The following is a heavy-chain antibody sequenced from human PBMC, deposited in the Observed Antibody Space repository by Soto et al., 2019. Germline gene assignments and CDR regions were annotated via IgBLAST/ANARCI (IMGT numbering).Heavy chain of an antibody. J-gene: IGHJ5*02. Sequence: SETLSLTCIVSGGFISGYYWSWIRRPPGRGLELIGYIQYSGTTNYNPSLKSRATISVDPSKNYFSLRLSSVTAADTAVYYCARGQRFSDWFDPWGQGTLVTVSS. D-gene: IGHD3-3*01. V-gene: IGHV4-59*12. CDR3: ARGQRFSDWFDP. CDR1: GGFISGYY. CDR2: IQYSGTT.